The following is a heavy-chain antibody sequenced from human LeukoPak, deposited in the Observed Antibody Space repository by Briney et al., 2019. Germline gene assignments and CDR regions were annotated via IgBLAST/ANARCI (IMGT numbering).Heavy chain of an antibody. CDR3: ARSIASAGYADY. D-gene: IGHD6-13*01. CDR2: ISGYNGNT. V-gene: IGHV1-18*01. J-gene: IGHJ4*02. CDR1: GYTFNSNG. Sequence: ASVKVSCKASGYTFNSNGISWVRQAPGQGLEWMGWISGYNGNTKYAHNLQGRVTMTTDTSTSTAYMELVSLRSDDTAGYYCARSIASAGYADYWGQGTLVTVSS.